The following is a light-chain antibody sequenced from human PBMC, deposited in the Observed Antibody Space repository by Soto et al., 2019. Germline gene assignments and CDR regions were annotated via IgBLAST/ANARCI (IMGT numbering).Light chain of an antibody. V-gene: IGKV2-30*01. Sequence: DVVMTQSPLSLPVTLGQPASISCRSSQSLVYSDGNAYLNWFHQRPGQSPRRLIYKVSYRDSGVPDRFSGSGSGTDVTLKISRVEVEDVGVYYCMQGTHWPPYTFGQGTKLEIK. J-gene: IGKJ2*01. CDR3: MQGTHWPPYT. CDR1: QSLVYSDGNAY. CDR2: KVS.